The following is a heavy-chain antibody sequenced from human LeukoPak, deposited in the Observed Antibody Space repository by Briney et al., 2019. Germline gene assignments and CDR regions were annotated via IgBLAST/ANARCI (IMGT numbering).Heavy chain of an antibody. CDR2: ITGSDDRT. J-gene: IGHJ4*02. CDR1: GFTFSSDA. D-gene: IGHD5-12*01. CDR3: AKGPQLYSGYHPDY. V-gene: IGHV3-23*01. Sequence: PGGSLRLSCAASGFTFSSDAMTWVRQAPGEGLEWVSTITGSDDRTYYADSVKGRFTISIDYSKNTVHLQLNSLRAEDTAMYYCAKGPQLYSGYHPDYWGQGTLVTVSS.